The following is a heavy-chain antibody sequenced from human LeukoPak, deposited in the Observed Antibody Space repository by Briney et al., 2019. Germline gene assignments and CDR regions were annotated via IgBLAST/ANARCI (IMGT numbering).Heavy chain of an antibody. CDR3: ARGIAAAGTPAPSPFDY. CDR2: INPSGGST. J-gene: IGHJ4*02. D-gene: IGHD6-13*01. V-gene: IGHV1-46*01. Sequence: ASVKVSCKASGYTFTSYYMNWVRDAPGQGLERMGIINPSGGSTSYAQKFQGRVTMTRDTSTSTVYMELSSLRSEDTAVYYCARGIAAAGTPAPSPFDYWGQGTLVTVSS. CDR1: GYTFTSYY.